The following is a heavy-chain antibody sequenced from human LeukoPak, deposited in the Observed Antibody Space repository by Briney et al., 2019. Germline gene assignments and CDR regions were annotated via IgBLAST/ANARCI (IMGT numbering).Heavy chain of an antibody. CDR1: GGPFSGYY. V-gene: IGHV4-34*01. D-gene: IGHD3-10*01. J-gene: IGHJ4*02. CDR2: INDSGDT. CDR3: ARRKNYSGWGSFYGRGILDY. Sequence: SETLSLTCAVYGGPFSGYYWSWIRQPPGKGLEWIGEINDSGDTYYNPSLKSRVTISVDTTRNQFSLKLSSVTAADTAVYYCARRKNYSGWGSFYGRGILDYWGQGTLVTVSS.